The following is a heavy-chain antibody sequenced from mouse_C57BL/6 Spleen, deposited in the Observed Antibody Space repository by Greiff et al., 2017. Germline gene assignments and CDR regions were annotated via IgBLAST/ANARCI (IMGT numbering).Heavy chain of an antibody. CDR3: ARSDSSGYFDD. V-gene: IGHV1-61*01. CDR1: GYTFTSYW. CDR2: IYPSDSET. D-gene: IGHD3-2*02. J-gene: IGHJ2*01. Sequence: QVQLQPPGAELVRPGSSVKLSCKASGYTFTSYWMDWVKQRPGQGLEWIGNIYPSDSETHYNQKFKDKATLTVDKSSSTAYMQLSSLTSEDSAVYYCARSDSSGYFDDWGQGTTLTVSS.